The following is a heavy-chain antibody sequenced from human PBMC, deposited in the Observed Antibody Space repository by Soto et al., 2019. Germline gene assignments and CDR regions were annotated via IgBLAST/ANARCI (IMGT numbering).Heavy chain of an antibody. J-gene: IGHJ6*02. CDR1: GFTFSSYA. CDR3: AKVAARDYYDSSGSFVAGV. CDR2: ISGSGGST. V-gene: IGHV3-23*01. D-gene: IGHD3-22*01. Sequence: EVQLLESGGGLVQPGGSLRLSCAASGFTFSSYAMSWVRQAPGKGLEWVSAISGSGGSTYYADSVKGRFTISRDNSKNTVYLQMNNLRVEDTAVYYCAKVAARDYYDSSGSFVAGVWGQGTTVTVSS.